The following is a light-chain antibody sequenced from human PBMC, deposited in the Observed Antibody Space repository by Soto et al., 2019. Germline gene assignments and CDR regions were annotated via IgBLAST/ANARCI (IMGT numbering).Light chain of an antibody. CDR3: QSYDSSLSGYVV. J-gene: IGLJ2*01. V-gene: IGLV1-40*01. CDR1: SSNIGAGYD. Sequence: QSVLTQPPSVSGAPGQRVTISCTGSSSNIGAGYDVHWYQQLPGTAPKLLIYGNSNRPSGVPDRFSGSKSGTSASLAITGLQADDEADYYCQSYDSSLSGYVVFGGGTKVPS. CDR2: GNS.